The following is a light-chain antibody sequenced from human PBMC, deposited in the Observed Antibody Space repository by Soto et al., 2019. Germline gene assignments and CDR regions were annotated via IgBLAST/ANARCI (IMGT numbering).Light chain of an antibody. Sequence: SVLTQPPSVYGAPGQRVTISCTGSSSNIGAGYDVHWYQQLPGTAPKLLIYGNSNRPSGVPDRFSGSKSGTSASLAITGLQAEDEADYYCQSYDSSLSGFWVFGGGTKVTVL. CDR2: GNS. J-gene: IGLJ3*02. V-gene: IGLV1-40*01. CDR3: QSYDSSLSGFWV. CDR1: SSNIGAGYD.